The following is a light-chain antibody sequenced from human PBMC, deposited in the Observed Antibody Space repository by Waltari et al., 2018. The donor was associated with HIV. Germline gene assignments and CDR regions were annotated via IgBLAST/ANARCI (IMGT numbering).Light chain of an antibody. V-gene: IGLV2-14*01. CDR1: SSDVGGYNF. Sequence: QSALTQPASVSGSPGQSSTISCTGTSSDVGGYNFVSWYQQYPGKAPKLMIYEVSKRPSAVSARFSGSNSANTAPLTISGLRAEDEADYYCISYTTSSTPYVLGPVTTVTVL. CDR2: EVS. CDR3: ISYTTSSTPYV. J-gene: IGLJ1*01.